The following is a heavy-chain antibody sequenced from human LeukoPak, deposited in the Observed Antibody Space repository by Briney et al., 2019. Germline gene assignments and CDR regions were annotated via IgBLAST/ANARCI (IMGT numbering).Heavy chain of an antibody. D-gene: IGHD3-10*01. CDR3: ARDGWFGDYNWFDP. CDR2: ISGSGATT. V-gene: IGHV3-23*01. J-gene: IGHJ5*02. Sequence: GGSLRLSCVASGFTFSNCAMSWVRQAPGEGLEWVSAISGSGATTHYADSVKGRFTISRDNSKNTLYLQMNSLRAEDTAVYYCARDGWFGDYNWFDPWGQGTLVTVSS. CDR1: GFTFSNCA.